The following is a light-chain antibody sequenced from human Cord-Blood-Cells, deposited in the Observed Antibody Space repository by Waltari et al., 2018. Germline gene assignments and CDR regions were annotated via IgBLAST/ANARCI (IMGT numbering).Light chain of an antibody. Sequence: DIQTTPSPSTLSASVGDRVTITCRASQSISSWLAWYQQKPGKAPKLLIYDASSLESGVPSRFSGSGSGTEFTLTISSLQPDDFATYYCQQYNSYSPTFGGGTKVEIK. CDR2: DAS. J-gene: IGKJ4*01. CDR1: QSISSW. V-gene: IGKV1-5*01. CDR3: QQYNSYSPT.